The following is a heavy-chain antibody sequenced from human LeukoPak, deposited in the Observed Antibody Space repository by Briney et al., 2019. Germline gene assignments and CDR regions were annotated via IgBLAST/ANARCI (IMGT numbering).Heavy chain of an antibody. Sequence: SETLSLTCTVSGDSINSFYWSWIRQPPGKGLEWIGYIYYSGSTNYNPSLKSRVTISVDTSKNQFSLKLSSVTAADTAVYYCARVPTYYYDSSDPWFDPWGQGTLVTVSS. CDR1: GDSINSFY. V-gene: IGHV4-59*01. CDR2: IYYSGST. CDR3: ARVPTYYYDSSDPWFDP. D-gene: IGHD3-22*01. J-gene: IGHJ5*02.